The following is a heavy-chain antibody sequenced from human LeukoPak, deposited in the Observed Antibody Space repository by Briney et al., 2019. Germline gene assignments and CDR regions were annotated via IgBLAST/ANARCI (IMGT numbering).Heavy chain of an antibody. J-gene: IGHJ4*02. CDR2: IKKDGSEK. V-gene: IGHV3-7*01. D-gene: IGHD5-18*01. Sequence: GGSLRLSCAVSGFTFSSYWMSWVRQAPGKGLEWVANIKKDGSEKYYVDSVKGRFTISRDNAQTSLYLQMNSLRAEDTAVYYCARHLSGVTGYTYGRGIDYWGQGTLVTVSS. CDR1: GFTFSSYW. CDR3: ARHLSGVTGYTYGRGIDY.